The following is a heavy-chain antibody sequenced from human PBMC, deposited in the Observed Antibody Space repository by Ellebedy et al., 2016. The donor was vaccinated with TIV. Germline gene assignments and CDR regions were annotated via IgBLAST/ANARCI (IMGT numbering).Heavy chain of an antibody. CDR2: INQGGSER. CDR1: GFSFRSYW. V-gene: IGHV3-7*01. CDR3: ATDGSYGDYLSPAHAFEI. J-gene: IGHJ3*02. Sequence: GESLKISCGTSGFSFRSYWMSWVRQAQGKGLEWVANINQGGSERHYVDSVKGRFTISRDNAKKSLYLEMNSLRAENTAVYYCATDGSYGDYLSPAHAFEIWGQGTMVAVSS. D-gene: IGHD4-17*01.